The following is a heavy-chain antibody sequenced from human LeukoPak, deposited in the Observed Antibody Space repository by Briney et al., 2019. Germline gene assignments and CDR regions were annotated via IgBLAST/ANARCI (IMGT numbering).Heavy chain of an antibody. CDR3: ARANHPYYDSSGYFL. V-gene: IGHV1-2*06. D-gene: IGHD3-22*01. CDR1: GYTFTGYY. CDR2: INPNSGGT. J-gene: IGHJ4*02. Sequence: ASVKVSCKASGYTFTGYYMHWVRQAPGQGLKWMGRINPNSGGTNYAQKFQGRVTMTRDTSISTAYMELSRLRSDDTAVYYCARANHPYYDSSGYFLWGQGTLVTVSS.